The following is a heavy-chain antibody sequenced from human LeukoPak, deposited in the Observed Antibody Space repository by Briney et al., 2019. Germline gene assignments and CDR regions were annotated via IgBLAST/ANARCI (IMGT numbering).Heavy chain of an antibody. D-gene: IGHD1-26*01. Sequence: PGGSLRLSCAASGFRFSRNGMHWVRQTPGKRLEWVAFIRYDGSYKYYADSVKGRFTISRDNSKNTLYLQMNSLRAEDTAVYYCARGGSYLSAFDIWGQGTMVTVSS. CDR1: GFRFSRNG. J-gene: IGHJ3*02. CDR2: IRYDGSYK. V-gene: IGHV3-30*02. CDR3: ARGGSYLSAFDI.